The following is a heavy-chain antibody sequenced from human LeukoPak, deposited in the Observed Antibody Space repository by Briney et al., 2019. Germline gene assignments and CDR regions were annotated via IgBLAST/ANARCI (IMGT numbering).Heavy chain of an antibody. Sequence: SETLSLTCTVSGGSISSRSYYWGWIRQPPGKGLEWIGNIYYSGSTYYNPSLKSRVTISVDTSKNQFSLKLSSMTAADTAVFYCARHAIDGSGYYLDYFDYWGQGTLVTVSS. D-gene: IGHD3-22*01. CDR2: IYYSGST. CDR3: ARHAIDGSGYYLDYFDY. V-gene: IGHV4-39*01. CDR1: GGSISSRSYY. J-gene: IGHJ4*02.